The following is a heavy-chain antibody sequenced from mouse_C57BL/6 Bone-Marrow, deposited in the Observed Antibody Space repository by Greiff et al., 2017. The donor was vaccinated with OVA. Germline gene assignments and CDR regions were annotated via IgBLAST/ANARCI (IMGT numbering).Heavy chain of an antibody. J-gene: IGHJ2*01. CDR3: ARRYSNYEEDY. CDR1: GYTFTSYW. D-gene: IGHD2-5*01. V-gene: IGHV1-64*01. Sequence: QVQLQQPGAELVKPGASVKLSCKASGYTFTSYWMHWVKQRPGQGLEWIGMIHPNSGSTNYNEKFKSKATLTVDKSSSTAYMQLSSLTSEDSAVYYCARRYSNYEEDYWGQGTTLTVSS. CDR2: IHPNSGST.